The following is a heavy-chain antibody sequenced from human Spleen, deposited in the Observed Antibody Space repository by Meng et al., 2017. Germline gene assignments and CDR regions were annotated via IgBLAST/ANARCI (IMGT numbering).Heavy chain of an antibody. D-gene: IGHD6-13*01. CDR1: SGSISSGGYY. CDR2: IYYSGST. CDR3: ARDREYSSSWYTSRAPAFDI. V-gene: IGHV4-31*01. Sequence: LRLSCTVPSGSISSGGYYWSWIRQHPGKGLEWIGYIYYSGSTYYNPSLKSLVTLSVATSKNQFSLKLSSVTAADTAVYYCARDREYSSSWYTSRAPAFDIWGQGTMVTVSS. J-gene: IGHJ3*02.